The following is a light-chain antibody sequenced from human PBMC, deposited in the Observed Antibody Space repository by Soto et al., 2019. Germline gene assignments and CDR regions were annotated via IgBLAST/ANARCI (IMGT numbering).Light chain of an antibody. Sequence: DIQMTQSPSTLSASLGDTVTVTCRASQSVSSWLAWYQQKPGKAPKVLIYKASSLESGVPSRFSGSGSGTEFTLTISSLQPDDFATYYCQQYNNYSPTFGQGTKVDIK. CDR2: KAS. V-gene: IGKV1-5*03. CDR3: QQYNNYSPT. J-gene: IGKJ1*01. CDR1: QSVSSW.